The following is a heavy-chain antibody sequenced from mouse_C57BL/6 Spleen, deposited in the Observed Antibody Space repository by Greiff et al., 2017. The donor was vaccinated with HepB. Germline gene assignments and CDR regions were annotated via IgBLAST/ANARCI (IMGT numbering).Heavy chain of an antibody. CDR2: ISSGSSTI. J-gene: IGHJ1*03. CDR3: ARDPTVVATGEWYFDV. Sequence: EVQGVESGGGLVKPGGSLKLSCAASGFTFSDYGMHWVRQAPEKGLEWVAYISSGSSTIYYADTVKGRFTISRDNAKNTLFLQMTSLRSEDTAMYYCARDPTVVATGEWYFDVWGTGTTVTVSS. CDR1: GFTFSDYG. D-gene: IGHD1-1*01. V-gene: IGHV5-17*01.